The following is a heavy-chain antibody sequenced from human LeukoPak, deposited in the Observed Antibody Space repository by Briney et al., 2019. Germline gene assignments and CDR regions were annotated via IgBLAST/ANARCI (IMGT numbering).Heavy chain of an antibody. D-gene: IGHD1-26*01. CDR2: ISYDGSNK. CDR3: AKDWSYYSEYLHH. Sequence: HPGGSLRLSCAASGFTFSSYGMHWVRQAPGKGLEWVAFISYDGSNKYYADSVKGRFTISRDNSKNTLTLQMNSLRAEDTAVYYCAKDWSYYSEYLHHWDQGTLVTVSS. J-gene: IGHJ1*01. CDR1: GFTFSSYG. V-gene: IGHV3-30*18.